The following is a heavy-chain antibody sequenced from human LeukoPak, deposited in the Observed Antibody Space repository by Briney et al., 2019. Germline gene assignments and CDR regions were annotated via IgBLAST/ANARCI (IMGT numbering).Heavy chain of an antibody. D-gene: IGHD3-22*01. CDR1: GFTFSSYS. V-gene: IGHV3-21*01. CDR2: ISSSSSYI. CDR3: ARETYYYDSSGYYGY. J-gene: IGHJ4*02. Sequence: GGSLRLSCAASGFTFSSYSMNWVRQAPGKGLEWVSSISSSSSYIYYADSVKGRFTIFRDNAKNSLYLQMNSLRAEDTAVYYCARETYYYDSSGYYGYWGQGTLVTVSS.